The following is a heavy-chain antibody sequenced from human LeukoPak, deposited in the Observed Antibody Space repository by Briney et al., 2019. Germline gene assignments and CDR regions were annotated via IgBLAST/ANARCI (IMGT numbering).Heavy chain of an antibody. Sequence: PSETLSLTCTVSGGSISSGGYYWSWIRQHPGKGLEWIGNIYYSGSTYYNPSLKSRVTISVDTSKNQFSLKLSSVTAADTAVYYCARGTVLLWFGELSRFVDYWGQGTLVTVSS. CDR3: ARGTVLLWFGELSRFVDY. D-gene: IGHD3-10*01. CDR1: GGSISSGGYY. CDR2: IYYSGST. V-gene: IGHV4-31*03. J-gene: IGHJ4*02.